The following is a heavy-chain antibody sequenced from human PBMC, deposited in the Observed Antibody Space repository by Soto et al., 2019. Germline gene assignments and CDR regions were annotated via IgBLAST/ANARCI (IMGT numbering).Heavy chain of an antibody. J-gene: IGHJ4*02. CDR3: ARVPWVAATVGVYYFDY. D-gene: IGHD1-26*01. CDR2: ISAYNGNT. Sequence: QVQLVQSGAEVKKPGASVKVSCKASGYTFTSYGISWVRQAPGQGLEWMGWISAYNGNTNYAQKLQGRVTMTTDTSTSIAYRELGSLRSDDTAVYYCARVPWVAATVGVYYFDYWGQGPLVTVSS. CDR1: GYTFTSYG. V-gene: IGHV1-18*04.